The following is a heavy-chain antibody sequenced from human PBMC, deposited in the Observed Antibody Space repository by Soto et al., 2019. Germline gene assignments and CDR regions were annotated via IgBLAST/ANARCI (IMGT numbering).Heavy chain of an antibody. CDR1: GFSLSTSGVG. J-gene: IGHJ5*02. Sequence: QITLKESGPTLVKPTQTLTLTCTFSGFSLSTSGVGVGWIRQPPGKALEWLALIYWDDDKRYSPSLKSRLTITKDPSKNLAVLTMTNMDPVDTATYYCAHVIVVVVSATGYNWFDPWGQGTLVTVSS. D-gene: IGHD2-15*01. CDR2: IYWDDDK. V-gene: IGHV2-5*02. CDR3: AHVIVVVVSATGYNWFDP.